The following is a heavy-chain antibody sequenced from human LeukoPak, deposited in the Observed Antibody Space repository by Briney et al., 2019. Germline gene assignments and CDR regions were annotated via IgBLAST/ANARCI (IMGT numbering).Heavy chain of an antibody. V-gene: IGHV3-48*03. Sequence: KSGGSLRLSCAASGFTFSNYEMNWVRQAPGKGLEWVSYISSSGSSIYYADSVKGRFTISRDNAKNSLYLQMNSLRAEDTAVYYCATASQQIWTPDYWGQGTLVTVSS. D-gene: IGHD5-18*01. CDR1: GFTFSNYE. J-gene: IGHJ4*02. CDR2: ISSSGSSI. CDR3: ATASQQIWTPDY.